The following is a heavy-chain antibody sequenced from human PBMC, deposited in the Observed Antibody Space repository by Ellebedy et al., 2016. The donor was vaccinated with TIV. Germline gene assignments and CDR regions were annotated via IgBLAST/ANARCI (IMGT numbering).Heavy chain of an antibody. D-gene: IGHD3-10*01. V-gene: IGHV3-48*04. CDR2: ISSSSGTI. CDR3: AFGIKYYFDY. CDR1: GFTFSSYS. Sequence: GGSLRLSXAASGFTFSSYSMNWVRQAPGKGLEWVSYISSSSGTIYYADSVKGRFTISRDNAKNSLYLQMNSLRAEDTAVYYCAFGIKYYFDYWGQGTLVTVSS. J-gene: IGHJ4*02.